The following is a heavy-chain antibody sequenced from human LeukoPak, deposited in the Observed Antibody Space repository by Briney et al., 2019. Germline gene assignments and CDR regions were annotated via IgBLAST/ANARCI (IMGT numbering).Heavy chain of an antibody. J-gene: IGHJ3*02. CDR3: ARGSSGWTDAFDI. CDR1: GFTFSSYG. CDR2: IWYDGSNK. Sequence: GGSLRLSCAASGFTFSSYGMHWVRQAPGKGLEWVVVIWYDGSNKYYADSVKGRFTISRDNSKNTLYLQMNSLRAEDTAVYYCARGSSGWTDAFDIWGQGTMVTVSS. V-gene: IGHV3-33*01. D-gene: IGHD6-19*01.